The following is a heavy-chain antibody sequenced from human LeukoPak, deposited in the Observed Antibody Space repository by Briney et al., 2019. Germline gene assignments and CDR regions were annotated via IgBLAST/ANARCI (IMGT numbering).Heavy chain of an antibody. CDR2: IIPLFDTA. J-gene: IGHJ4*02. CDR1: GGPFSSYA. V-gene: IGHV1-69*13. CDR3: ARVPTRYCSSTSCFADF. D-gene: IGHD2-2*01. Sequence: SVKVSCKASGGPFSSYAITWVRQAPGQGLEWMGEIIPLFDTANYAQKFQGRVTITADESTITAYMELSSLKSEDTAVYYCARVPTRYCSSTSCFADFWGQGTLVTVSS.